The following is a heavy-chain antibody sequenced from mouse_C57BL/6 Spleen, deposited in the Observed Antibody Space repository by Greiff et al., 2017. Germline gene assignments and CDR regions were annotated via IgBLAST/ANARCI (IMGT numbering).Heavy chain of an antibody. D-gene: IGHD2-2*01. Sequence: EVQLVESVAELVRPGASVKLSCTASGFNIKNTYMPWVKQRPEQGLEWIGRIDPANGNTKYAPKFQGKATITADTSSNTAYLQLSSLTSEDTAIYYCALSSTMVTTLDYWGQGTSVTVSS. J-gene: IGHJ4*01. CDR3: ALSSTMVTTLDY. CDR2: IDPANGNT. V-gene: IGHV14-3*01. CDR1: GFNIKNTY.